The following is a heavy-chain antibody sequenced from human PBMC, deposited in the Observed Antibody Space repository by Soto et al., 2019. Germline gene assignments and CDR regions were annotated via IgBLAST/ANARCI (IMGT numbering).Heavy chain of an antibody. D-gene: IGHD1-26*01. Sequence: EVQVLESGGALVQPTGSLRLSCSASGFNFTNQVINWVRQAPGKGLEWVSSISNSDDVGFYADSVRGRFIVSRDISTSSVFLQMNLLRVEDTAIYYCAMTVGATKLEDYWGQGTLVTVSS. J-gene: IGHJ4*02. CDR3: AMTVGATKLEDY. CDR2: ISNSDDVG. CDR1: GFNFTNQV. V-gene: IGHV3-23*01.